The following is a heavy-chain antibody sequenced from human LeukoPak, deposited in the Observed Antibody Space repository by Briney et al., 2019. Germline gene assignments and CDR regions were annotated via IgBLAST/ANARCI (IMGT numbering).Heavy chain of an antibody. CDR1: GDSVSSNSAA. CDR2: TYYRSKWYN. V-gene: IGHV6-1*01. Sequence: SRTLSLTCAISGDSVSSNSAAWNWIRQSPSRGLEWLGRTYYRSKWYNDYAVSVKSRITINPDTSKNQFSLQLNSVTPEDTAVYYCARGTADEDYVWFDPWGQGTLVTVSS. D-gene: IGHD4-17*01. J-gene: IGHJ5*02. CDR3: ARGTADEDYVWFDP.